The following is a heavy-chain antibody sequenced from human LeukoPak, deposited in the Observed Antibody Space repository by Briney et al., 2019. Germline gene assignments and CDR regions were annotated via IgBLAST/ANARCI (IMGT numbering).Heavy chain of an antibody. V-gene: IGHV4-34*01. Sequence: SETLSLTCAVYGGSFSGYYWSWIRRPPGKGLEWIGEINHSGSTNYNPSLKSRVTISVDTSKNQFSLKLSSVTAADTAVYYCARGPLLYGSGSYYYGGTTVFDYWGQGTLVTVSS. CDR2: INHSGST. CDR1: GGSFSGYY. CDR3: ARGPLLYGSGSYYYGGTTVFDY. J-gene: IGHJ4*02. D-gene: IGHD3-10*01.